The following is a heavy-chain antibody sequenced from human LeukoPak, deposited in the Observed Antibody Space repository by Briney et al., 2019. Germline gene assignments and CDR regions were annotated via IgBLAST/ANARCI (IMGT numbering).Heavy chain of an antibody. D-gene: IGHD6-19*01. J-gene: IGHJ3*01. CDR3: ARVSGQWLVSFDV. Sequence: PGGSLRLSCAASGFTFSSYWMHWVRQAPGKGLVWLSHINGDGSSTNYADSVKGRFTISRDNAKNTLYLQMNSLRADDTAVYYCARVSGQWLVSFDVWGQGTMVTVSS. CDR2: INGDGSST. V-gene: IGHV3-74*01. CDR1: GFTFSSYW.